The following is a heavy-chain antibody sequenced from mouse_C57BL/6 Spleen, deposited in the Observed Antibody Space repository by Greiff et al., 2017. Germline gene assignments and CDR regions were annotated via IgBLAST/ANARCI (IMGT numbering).Heavy chain of an antibody. CDR3: TRERVYYLGFAY. D-gene: IGHD1-1*01. Sequence: EVQLQESGTVLARPGASVKMSCKTSGYTFTSYWMHWVKQRPGQGLEWIGAIYPGNSDTSYNQKFKSKAKLTAVTSASTAYMELSSLTNEDSAVYYCTRERVYYLGFAYWGQGTLVTVSA. J-gene: IGHJ3*01. CDR2: IYPGNSDT. V-gene: IGHV1-5*01. CDR1: GYTFTSYW.